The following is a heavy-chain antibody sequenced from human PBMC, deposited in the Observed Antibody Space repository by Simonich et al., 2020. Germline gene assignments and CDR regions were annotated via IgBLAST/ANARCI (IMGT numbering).Heavy chain of an antibody. Sequence: GAEVKKPGASVKVSCKASGYTFTGYYMHWVRQAPGQGLEWMGRINPNSGGTNYAQKCQGRVTMTRDTSISTAYMELSRLRSDDTAVYYCARVPGIYYYYGMDVWGQGTTVTGSS. D-gene: IGHD3-10*01. CDR1: GYTFTGYY. CDR3: ARVPGIYYYYGMDV. V-gene: IGHV1-2*06. CDR2: INPNSGGT. J-gene: IGHJ6*02.